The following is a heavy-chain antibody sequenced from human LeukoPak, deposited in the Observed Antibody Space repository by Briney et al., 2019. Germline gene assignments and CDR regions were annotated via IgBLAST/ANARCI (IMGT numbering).Heavy chain of an antibody. Sequence: GASVKVSCTASVGTFSSYAISWVGQAAGHGLAWLGGIIPFFGTANYAPTFQGRVTITADESTSTAYMELSSLRSADTAVYYCARTVGGGRIAAAGSWFDPWGQGTLVTVSS. CDR2: IIPFFGTA. D-gene: IGHD6-13*01. CDR3: ARTVGGGRIAAAGSWFDP. CDR1: VGTFSSYA. J-gene: IGHJ5*02. V-gene: IGHV1-69*13.